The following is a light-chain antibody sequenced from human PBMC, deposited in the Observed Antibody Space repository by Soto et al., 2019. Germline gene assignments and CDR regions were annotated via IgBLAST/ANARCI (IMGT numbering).Light chain of an antibody. CDR1: QSVSSN. CDR2: GAS. V-gene: IGKV3-20*01. CDR3: QKYGSSPPIT. Sequence: ELVMTQSPAAPTVSTGPIATLSCSASQSVSSNLAWYQQKPGQAPRLLIYGASNRATGIPDRFSGSGSGTDFTLTIRRLQPEDFAVYYCQKYGSSPPIT. J-gene: IGKJ5*01.